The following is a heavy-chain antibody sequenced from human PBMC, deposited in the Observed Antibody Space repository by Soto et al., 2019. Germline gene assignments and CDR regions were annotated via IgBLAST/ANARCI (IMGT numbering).Heavy chain of an antibody. CDR2: ISAYNGNT. Sequence: QVQLVQSGAEVKKPGASVKVSCKASGYTFTSYGISWVRQAPGQGLEWMGWISAYNGNTNYAQKLQGRVTMTTDTTTLTPYLEKCGARCDHSALCCCPRPVDYVSCQVVGASWCDTWGEG. D-gene: IGHD3-16*01. J-gene: IGHJ5*02. V-gene: IGHV1-18*01. CDR1: GYTFTSYG. CDR3: PRPVDYVSCQVVGASWCDT.